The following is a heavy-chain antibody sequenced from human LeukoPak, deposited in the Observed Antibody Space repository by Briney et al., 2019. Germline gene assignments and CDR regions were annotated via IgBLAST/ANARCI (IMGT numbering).Heavy chain of an antibody. Sequence: GGSLRLSCAASGFTFNSYWMHWVRQAPGKGLVWVSRISSDGRSTSYADSVKGRFTISRDNAKNTLYLQMNSLRAEDTAVYYCAKDPTYYYDSSGYTYFQHWGQGTLVTVSS. D-gene: IGHD3-22*01. CDR2: ISSDGRST. J-gene: IGHJ1*01. CDR1: GFTFNSYW. V-gene: IGHV3-74*01. CDR3: AKDPTYYYDSSGYTYFQH.